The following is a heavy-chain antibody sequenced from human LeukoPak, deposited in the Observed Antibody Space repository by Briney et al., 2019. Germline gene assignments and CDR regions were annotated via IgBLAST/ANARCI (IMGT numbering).Heavy chain of an antibody. CDR3: ARGGRNLPLDI. CDR2: TRNKANRYTT. J-gene: IGHJ3*02. V-gene: IGHV3-72*01. Sequence: GGSLRLSCAASGFTFSDHYMDWVRQAPGKGLEWVGRTRNKANRYTTEYAASVKGRFTISRDDSKNSLYLQINSLKTEDTAVYYCARGGRNLPLDIWGQGTMVTVSS. D-gene: IGHD1-26*01. CDR1: GFTFSDHY.